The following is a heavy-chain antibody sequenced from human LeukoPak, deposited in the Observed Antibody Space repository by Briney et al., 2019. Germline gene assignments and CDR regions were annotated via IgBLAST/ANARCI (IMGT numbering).Heavy chain of an antibody. D-gene: IGHD1-26*01. CDR2: ISWNSGSI. V-gene: IGHV3-9*01. Sequence: GGSLRLPCAASGFTFDDYAMHWVRQAPGKGLEWVSGISWNSGSIGYADSVKGRFTISRDNAKNSLYLQMNSLRAEDTALYYCAKDMGGSYPLGLDYWGQGTLVTVSS. J-gene: IGHJ4*02. CDR3: AKDMGGSYPLGLDY. CDR1: GFTFDDYA.